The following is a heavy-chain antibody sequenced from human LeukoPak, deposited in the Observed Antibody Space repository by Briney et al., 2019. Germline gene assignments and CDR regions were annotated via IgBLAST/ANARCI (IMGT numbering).Heavy chain of an antibody. Sequence: SQTLSLTCAISGDSVTSNSVTWNWIRQSPSRGLEWLGRTYYRSTWYNDYAVSVRGRVTVNPDTSKNQFSLHLNSVTPEDTAVYYCARRLTQYDCFDPWGQGILVTVSS. CDR1: GDSVTSNSVT. J-gene: IGHJ5*02. CDR2: TYYRSTWYN. CDR3: ARRLTQYDCFDP. D-gene: IGHD2-2*01. V-gene: IGHV6-1*01.